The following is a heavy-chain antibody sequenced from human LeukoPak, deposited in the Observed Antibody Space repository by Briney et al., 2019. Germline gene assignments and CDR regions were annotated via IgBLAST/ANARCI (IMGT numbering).Heavy chain of an antibody. CDR1: RFTFSSYW. CDR2: IKQDGSEK. Sequence: GGSLRLSCAASRFTFSSYWMSWVRQAPGKGLEWVANIKQDGSEKYYVDSVKGRFTISRDNAKNSLYLQMNSLRAEDTAVYYCARSYSRAFDIWGQGTMVTVSS. CDR3: ARSYSRAFDI. J-gene: IGHJ3*02. D-gene: IGHD2-21*01. V-gene: IGHV3-7*01.